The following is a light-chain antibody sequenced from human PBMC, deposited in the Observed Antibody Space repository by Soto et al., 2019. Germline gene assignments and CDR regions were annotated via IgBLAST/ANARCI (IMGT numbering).Light chain of an antibody. V-gene: IGKV3-20*01. CDR3: QQYGSSPYT. J-gene: IGKJ2*01. Sequence: EIVLTQSPGPLSLSPGERATLSCRASQSVSSSYLAWYQQKPGQTPRLLIYDASSRATGIPDRFSGSGSGTHFAFAINRLEHEGDAVYFCQQYGSSPYTFGQGPKLEIK. CDR2: DAS. CDR1: QSVSSSY.